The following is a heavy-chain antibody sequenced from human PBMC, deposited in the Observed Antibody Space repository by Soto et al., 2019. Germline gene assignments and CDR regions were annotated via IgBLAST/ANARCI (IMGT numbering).Heavy chain of an antibody. J-gene: IGHJ4*02. D-gene: IGHD2-15*01. CDR2: LANDGSYQ. CDR3: ARSIGGSSYYPPDY. CDR1: GFTFSGYG. V-gene: IGHV3-30*03. Sequence: GGSLRLSCAASGFTFSGYGMHWVRQSPGEGLEWVAILANDGSYQYYAESVKGRYTISRDNSKNTLYLQMDSLRPEDTVVYYCARSIGGSSYYPPDYWGQGTLVTVSA.